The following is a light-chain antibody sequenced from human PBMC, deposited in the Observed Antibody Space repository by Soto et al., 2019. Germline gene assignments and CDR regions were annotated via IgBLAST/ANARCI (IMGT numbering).Light chain of an antibody. J-gene: IGLJ2*01. CDR3: AAWADSLSGQGI. Sequence: QSVLTQPPSASGTPGQRVTISCSGGSSNIGNNYVYWYQLLPGTGPRLLIYNNDQRPSGVPDRFSGSKSGTSASLAISGLRSEDEADYYCAAWADSLSGQGIFGGGTKVTVL. CDR1: SSNIGNNY. V-gene: IGLV1-47*02. CDR2: NND.